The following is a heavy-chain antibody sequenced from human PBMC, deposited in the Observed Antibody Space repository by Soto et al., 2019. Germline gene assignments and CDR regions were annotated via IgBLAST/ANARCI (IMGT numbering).Heavy chain of an antibody. D-gene: IGHD1-1*01. CDR3: ARDKDRLQLGGNYYFILDV. V-gene: IGHV1-69*12. CDR2: IMRVFRRP. Sequence: QVQLVQSGAEVKKPGSSVKVSCKASGGTFRTSAISWVRQAPGQGLEWVGGIMRVFRRPKYAQNFQDRVTITADESTSTAYMELNSLRSDDTAVYYCARDKDRLQLGGNYYFILDVWGQGTAVTVSS. CDR1: GGTFRTSA. J-gene: IGHJ6*02.